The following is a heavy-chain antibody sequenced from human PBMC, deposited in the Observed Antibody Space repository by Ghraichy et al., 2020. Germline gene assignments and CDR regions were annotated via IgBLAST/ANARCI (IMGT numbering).Heavy chain of an antibody. Sequence: ETLSLTCTVSGGSIRSYYWSWIRQPPGKGLVWIGYIFHSGSTSYNPSLKSRVTISVDTSKNQFSLKLNSVAAADTAVYYCARDYGSGSYEYWGQGTLVTVSS. D-gene: IGHD3-10*01. CDR1: GGSIRSYY. J-gene: IGHJ4*02. CDR2: IFHSGST. CDR3: ARDYGSGSYEY. V-gene: IGHV4-59*01.